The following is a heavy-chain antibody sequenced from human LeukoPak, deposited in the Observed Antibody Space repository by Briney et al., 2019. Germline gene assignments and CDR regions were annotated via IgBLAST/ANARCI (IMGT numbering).Heavy chain of an antibody. Sequence: GGSLRLSCAASGFTFSSYGMHWVRQAPGKGLEWVAVISYDGSNKYYADSVKGRFTISRDNSKNTLYLQMNSLRAEDTAVYYCAKDPLHSSGWAGGFDYWGQGTLVTVSS. D-gene: IGHD6-19*01. CDR3: AKDPLHSSGWAGGFDY. CDR1: GFTFSSYG. J-gene: IGHJ4*02. V-gene: IGHV3-30*18. CDR2: ISYDGSNK.